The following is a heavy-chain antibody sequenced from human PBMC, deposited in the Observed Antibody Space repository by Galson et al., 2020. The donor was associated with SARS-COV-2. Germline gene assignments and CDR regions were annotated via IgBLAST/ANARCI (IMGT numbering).Heavy chain of an antibody. V-gene: IGHV3-21*01. D-gene: IGHD6-13*01. CDR2: ISSSSTYI. J-gene: IGHJ4*02. CDR3: ASSPSIAAAG. CDR1: GFTFSSYS. Sequence: TGGSLRLSCAASGFTFSSYSMNWVRQAPGEGLEWVSSISSSSTYIYYADSVKGRFTISRDNAKNSLYLQMNSLRAEDTAVYYCASSPSIAAAGRGQGTLVTVSS.